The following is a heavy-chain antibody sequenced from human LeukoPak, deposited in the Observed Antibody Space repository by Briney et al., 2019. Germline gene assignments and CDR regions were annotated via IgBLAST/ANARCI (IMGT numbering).Heavy chain of an antibody. CDR2: ISGSGGST. CDR1: GFTFSSYA. D-gene: IGHD3-22*01. Sequence: GASLRLSCAASGFTFSSYAMSWVRQAPGKGLEWVSAISGSGGSTYYEDSVKGRFTISRDNSKNTLYLQMNSLRAEDTAVYYCAKHLYYYDSSGYYDYWGQGTLVTVSS. CDR3: AKHLYYYDSSGYYDY. V-gene: IGHV3-23*01. J-gene: IGHJ4*02.